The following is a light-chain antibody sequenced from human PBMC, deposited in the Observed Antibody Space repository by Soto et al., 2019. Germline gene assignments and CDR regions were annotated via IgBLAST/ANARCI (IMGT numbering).Light chain of an antibody. J-gene: IGKJ1*01. Sequence: EIVLTQSPGTLSLSPGKRATLSCRASQSVSSNSLAWYQHKRGQAPRLLMHGASSRATGIPDRFSGSGSGTDFTLTISRLEPEDFAVYYCQQYGGSPRTFGQGTKVEVK. CDR1: QSVSSNS. V-gene: IGKV3-20*01. CDR2: GAS. CDR3: QQYGGSPRT.